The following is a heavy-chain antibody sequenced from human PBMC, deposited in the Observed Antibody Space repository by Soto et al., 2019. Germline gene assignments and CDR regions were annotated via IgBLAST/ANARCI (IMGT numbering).Heavy chain of an antibody. CDR1: GFTFSTYA. Sequence: PVGSLRLSCAASGFTFSTYAMSWVRQAPGKGLEWVSAISASGDSTYSADSVKGRFTISRDNSMNALYLQMSSLRIEDTAVYYCAHPRGYGVFDAYDIWGQGTMVTVSS. D-gene: IGHD1-1*01. CDR3: AHPRGYGVFDAYDI. CDR2: ISASGDST. J-gene: IGHJ3*02. V-gene: IGHV3-23*01.